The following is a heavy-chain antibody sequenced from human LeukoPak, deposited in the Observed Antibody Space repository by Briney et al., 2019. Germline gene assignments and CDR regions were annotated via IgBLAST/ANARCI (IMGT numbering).Heavy chain of an antibody. Sequence: ASVKVSCKASGYTFNSYYMHWVRQAPGQGLEWMGIINPSGGSTSYAQQFQGRVTMTRDMSTTTVYMEVISLRSEDTAVYYCARDTYDFWSGYYPHYFDYWGQGTLVTVSS. V-gene: IGHV1-46*02. CDR1: GYTFNSYY. J-gene: IGHJ4*02. D-gene: IGHD3-3*01. CDR2: INPSGGST. CDR3: ARDTYDFWSGYYPHYFDY.